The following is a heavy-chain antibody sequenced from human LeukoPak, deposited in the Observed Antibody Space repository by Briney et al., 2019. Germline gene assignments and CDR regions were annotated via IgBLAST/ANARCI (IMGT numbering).Heavy chain of an antibody. V-gene: IGHV1-8*01. Sequence: ASVKVSRKASGYTFTSFDINWVRQATGQGLEWMGWMNPNSGNTGYAQKFQGRVTMTRDTSISTAYMELSSLRSEDTAVYYCARVWGSVDFWGQGTLVTVSS. CDR2: MNPNSGNT. J-gene: IGHJ4*02. CDR1: GYTFTSFD. CDR3: ARVWGSVDF. D-gene: IGHD3-16*01.